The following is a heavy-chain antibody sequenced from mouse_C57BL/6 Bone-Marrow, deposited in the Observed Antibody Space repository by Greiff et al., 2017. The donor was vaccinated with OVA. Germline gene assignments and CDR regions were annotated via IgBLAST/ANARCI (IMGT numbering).Heavy chain of an antibody. V-gene: IGHV1-55*01. CDR3: ARRGGYDYDRAMDY. CDR1: GYTFTSYW. J-gene: IGHJ4*01. CDR2: IYPGSGST. D-gene: IGHD2-4*01. Sequence: QVQLQQPGAELVKPGASVKMSCKASGYTFTSYWITWVKQRPGQGLEWIGDIYPGSGSTNYNEKFKSKATLTVDTSSSTAYMQLSSLTSEDSAVYYGARRGGYDYDRAMDYWGQGTSVTVSS.